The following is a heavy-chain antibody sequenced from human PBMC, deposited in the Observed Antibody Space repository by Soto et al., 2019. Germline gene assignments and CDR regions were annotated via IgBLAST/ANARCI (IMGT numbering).Heavy chain of an antibody. Sequence: GESLKISCKGSGYSFTSYWIGWVRQMPGKGLEWMGIIYPGDSDTRYSPSFQGQVTISADKSISTAYLQWSSLKASDTAMYYCARHRGYYYGSGSYYNVAFDIWGQGTMVTVSS. CDR3: ARHRGYYYGSGSYYNVAFDI. CDR2: IYPGDSDT. D-gene: IGHD3-10*01. CDR1: GYSFTSYW. J-gene: IGHJ3*02. V-gene: IGHV5-51*01.